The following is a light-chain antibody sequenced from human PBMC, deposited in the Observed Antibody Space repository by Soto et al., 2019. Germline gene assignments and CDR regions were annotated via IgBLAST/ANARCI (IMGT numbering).Light chain of an antibody. Sequence: EIVLMQSPGTLSLSPGERATLSCRASQYMTRTYIAWYQQKPGQAPRLLIYAASNRATGIPDKFSGSGSGADYSLTTSRLDPEDSAVYYCHQYDKAPQTFGQGTKVEIK. V-gene: IGKV3-20*01. CDR1: QYMTRTY. CDR3: HQYDKAPQT. J-gene: IGKJ2*01. CDR2: AAS.